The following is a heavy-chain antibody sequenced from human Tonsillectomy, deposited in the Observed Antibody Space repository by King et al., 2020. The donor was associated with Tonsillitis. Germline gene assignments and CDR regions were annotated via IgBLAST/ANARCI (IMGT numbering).Heavy chain of an antibody. CDR1: GFTFSDYY. J-gene: IGHJ5*02. CDR2: ISSSGSTI. Sequence: VQLVESGGGLVKPGGSLRLSCAASGFTFSDYYMSWIRQAPGKGLEWVSYISSSGSTIYYADSVKGRFTIARDNAKNSLYLQMNSLIAEDTAVYYCAGVVTMIVVVSDPFGWFDPWGQGTLVTVSS. V-gene: IGHV3-11*01. CDR3: AGVVTMIVVVSDPFGWFDP. D-gene: IGHD3-22*01.